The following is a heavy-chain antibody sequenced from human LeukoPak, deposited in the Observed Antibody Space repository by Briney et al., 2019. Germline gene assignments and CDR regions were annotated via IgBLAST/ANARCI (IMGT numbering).Heavy chain of an antibody. Sequence: PETLSLTCAVYGGSFSGYYWSWIRQPPGKGLEWIGEINHSGSTNYNPSLKSRVTISVDTSKNQFSLKLSSVTAADTAVYYCARDARRGYSGYRPGYYYYYGMDVWGQGTTVTVSS. CDR3: ARDARRGYSGYRPGYYYYYGMDV. V-gene: IGHV4-34*01. D-gene: IGHD5-12*01. CDR2: INHSGST. J-gene: IGHJ6*02. CDR1: GGSFSGYY.